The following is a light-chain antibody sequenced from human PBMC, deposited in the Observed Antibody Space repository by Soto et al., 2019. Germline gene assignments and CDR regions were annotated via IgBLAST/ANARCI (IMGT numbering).Light chain of an antibody. CDR2: GAS. Sequence: DIQMTQSPYFLSASIGDRVTLTCRASQGIGGSLAWYQHKPGEAPKLLIYGASTLFSGVPSRFSGSGSGTLFTLTISSLQPEDLATYYCQNYNRAPYTFGPGTKV. CDR3: QNYNRAPYT. CDR1: QGIGGS. J-gene: IGKJ2*01. V-gene: IGKV1-27*01.